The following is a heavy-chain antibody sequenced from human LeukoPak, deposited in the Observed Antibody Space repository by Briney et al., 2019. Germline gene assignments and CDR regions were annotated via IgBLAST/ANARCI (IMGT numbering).Heavy chain of an antibody. Sequence: KTSETLSLTCAVSGGSISSSNWWSWVRQPPGKGLEWIGEIYHSGSTNYNPSLKSRVTISVDKSKNQFSLKLSSVTAADTAVYYCASSILVPAAIRAFDIWGQGTMVTVSS. V-gene: IGHV4-4*02. CDR2: IYHSGST. D-gene: IGHD2-2*02. CDR3: ASSILVPAAIRAFDI. CDR1: GGSISSSNW. J-gene: IGHJ3*02.